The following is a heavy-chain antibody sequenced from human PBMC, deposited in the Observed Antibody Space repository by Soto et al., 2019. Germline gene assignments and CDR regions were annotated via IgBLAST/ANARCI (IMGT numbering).Heavy chain of an antibody. J-gene: IGHJ4*01. CDR2: LYWDDDK. Sequence: QITLKESGPTLVRPAQTLTLTCDFSGFSLSTYHMGVAWIRQPPGKALEGLALLYWDDDKRYSPSLKDRLAISKDTSNNQVVLTITNIDPGDSATYFCAHAGDYDLLTFDHWGPGTLVTVSS. CDR3: AHAGDYDLLTFDH. V-gene: IGHV2-5*02. D-gene: IGHD4-17*01. CDR1: GFSLSTYHMG.